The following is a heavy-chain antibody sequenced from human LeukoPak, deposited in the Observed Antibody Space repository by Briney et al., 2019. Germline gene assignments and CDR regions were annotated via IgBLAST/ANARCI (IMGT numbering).Heavy chain of an antibody. CDR1: GFTFSSYA. V-gene: IGHV3-30*04. D-gene: IGHD3-10*01. CDR2: ISYDGSNK. CDR3: ARVRLAMVRGVIPQPLDY. J-gene: IGHJ4*02. Sequence: PGRSLRLSCAASGFTFSSYAMHWVRQAPGKGLEWVAVISYDGSNKYYADSVKGRFTISRDDSKKTLYLQMNSLRAEDTAVYYCARVRLAMVRGVIPQPLDYWGQGTLVTVSS.